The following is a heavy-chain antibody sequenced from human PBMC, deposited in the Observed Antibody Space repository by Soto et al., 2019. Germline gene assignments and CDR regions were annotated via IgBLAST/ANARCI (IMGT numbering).Heavy chain of an antibody. CDR2: IIPICGTA. D-gene: IGHD3-3*01. CDR3: ANSSGNPSG. J-gene: IGHJ1*01. CDR1: GHTFTSYS. Sequence: SVKVSCKASGHTFTSYSINWVRQAPGQGLEWMGGIIPICGTANYAQKLQGRVTITADKSTSTAYMELSSLKSEDTAVYYCANSSGNPSGWGQGTLVTVSS. V-gene: IGHV1-69*06.